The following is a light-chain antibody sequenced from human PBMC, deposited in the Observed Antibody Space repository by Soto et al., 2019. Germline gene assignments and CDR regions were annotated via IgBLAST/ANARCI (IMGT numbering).Light chain of an antibody. CDR3: QQLNSYPPT. V-gene: IGKV1-9*01. Sequence: IQLTQSPSSLSASVVDRVTVTCRASQGISSYLAWYQQQPGKAPKLLIYAASTLQRGVSSRFSGSGSGTDFTLTISSLQPEDFATYYCQQLNSYPPTFGQGTKLEIK. CDR1: QGISSY. J-gene: IGKJ2*01. CDR2: AAS.